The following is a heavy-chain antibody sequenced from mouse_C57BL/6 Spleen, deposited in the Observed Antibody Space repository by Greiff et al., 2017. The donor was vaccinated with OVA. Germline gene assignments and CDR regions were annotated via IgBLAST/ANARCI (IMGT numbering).Heavy chain of an antibody. CDR3: ARYDVYYSYAMDY. J-gene: IGHJ4*01. Sequence: QVQLKESGPGLVQPSQSLSITCTASGFSLTSYGVHWVRQSPGKGLEWLGVIWSGGSTDYNAAFISTLSISKDNSKSQVCFKMNSLQADDSAIYYCARYDVYYSYAMDYWGQGTSVTVSS. CDR2: IWSGGST. D-gene: IGHD2-3*01. CDR1: GFSLTSYG. V-gene: IGHV2-2*01.